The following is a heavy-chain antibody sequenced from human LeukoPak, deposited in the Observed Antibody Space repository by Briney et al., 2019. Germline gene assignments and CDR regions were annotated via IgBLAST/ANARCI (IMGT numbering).Heavy chain of an antibody. CDR2: IYYSGST. Sequence: SETLSLTCTVSGGSISSSSYYWGWIRQPPGKGLEWIGSIYYSGSTYYNPSLKSRVTISVDTSKNQFSLKLSSVTAADTAVYYCARPGYWVTYPNLPDAFDIWAKGQWSPSLQ. V-gene: IGHV4-39*01. CDR3: ARPGYWVTYPNLPDAFDI. D-gene: IGHD1-26*01. CDR1: GGSISSSSYY. J-gene: IGHJ3*02.